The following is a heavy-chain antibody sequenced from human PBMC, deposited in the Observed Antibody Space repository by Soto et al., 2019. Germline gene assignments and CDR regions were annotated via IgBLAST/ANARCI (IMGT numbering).Heavy chain of an antibody. V-gene: IGHV1-3*01. CDR3: ARDVRGLDDAFDI. Sequence: ASVKVFCKASGYTLTAYAIHWVRQAPGQRLEWMGWINAGNGNTKYSQKFQGRVTFTTVTSANTAYMGLSSLTSDDTAVYYCARDVRGLDDAFDIWGQGTMVTVSS. D-gene: IGHD3-10*02. J-gene: IGHJ3*02. CDR2: INAGNGNT. CDR1: GYTLTAYA.